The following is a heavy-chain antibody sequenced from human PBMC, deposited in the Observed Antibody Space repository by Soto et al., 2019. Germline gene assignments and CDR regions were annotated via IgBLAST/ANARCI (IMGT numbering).Heavy chain of an antibody. D-gene: IGHD3-22*01. CDR2: IYYSGST. Sequence: SETLSLTXTVSGGSISSYYWSWIRQPPGKGLEWIGYIYYSGSTNYNPSLKSRVTISVDTSKNQFSLKLSSVTAADTAVYYCARDPGYYDSSGYDNYYYYGMDVWGQGTTVTVSS. J-gene: IGHJ6*02. CDR1: GGSISSYY. V-gene: IGHV4-59*01. CDR3: ARDPGYYDSSGYDNYYYYGMDV.